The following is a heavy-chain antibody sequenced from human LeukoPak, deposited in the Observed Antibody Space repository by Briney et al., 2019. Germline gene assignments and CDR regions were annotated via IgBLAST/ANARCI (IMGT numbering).Heavy chain of an antibody. V-gene: IGHV3-23*01. CDR2: ISGSGGST. CDR1: GFTFSSYG. Sequence: GGSLGLSCAASGFTFSSYGMSWVRQAPGKGLEWVSAISGSGGSTYYADSVKGRFTISRDNSKNTLYLQMNSLRSEDTAVYYCAKSGYCFGGSCGYFDYWGQGTLVTVSS. CDR3: AKSGYCFGGSCGYFDY. D-gene: IGHD2-15*01. J-gene: IGHJ4*02.